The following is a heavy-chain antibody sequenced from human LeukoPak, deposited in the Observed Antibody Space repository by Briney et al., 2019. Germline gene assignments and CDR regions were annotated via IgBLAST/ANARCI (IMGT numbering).Heavy chain of an antibody. CDR3: ARDAKYYYGSRTFFFYEH. D-gene: IGHD3-10*01. Sequence: PSETLSLTCTVSGGSFTTYYWNWIRQPAGRGLEWIGHIDSSGTTNYNPSLKSRVTMSTDPSKNQFSLKLSSVTAADTAIYYCARDAKYYYGSRTFFFYEHWGQGTLLTVSS. J-gene: IGHJ4*02. V-gene: IGHV4-4*07. CDR2: IDSSGTT. CDR1: GGSFTTYY.